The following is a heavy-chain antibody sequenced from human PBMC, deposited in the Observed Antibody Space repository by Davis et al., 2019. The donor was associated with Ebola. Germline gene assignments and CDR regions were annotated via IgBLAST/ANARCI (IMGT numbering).Heavy chain of an antibody. V-gene: IGHV3-30-3*01. D-gene: IGHD2-2*02. CDR1: GFTFSNYA. Sequence: GESLKISCAASGFTFSNYAMNWVRQAPGKGLEWVAVISFDGINKFYADSAKGRFTISRDNAKNSLYLQMNSLRAEDTAVYYCARAPDKAYQALYRCFDYWGQGTLVTVSS. J-gene: IGHJ4*02. CDR2: ISFDGINK. CDR3: ARAPDKAYQALYRCFDY.